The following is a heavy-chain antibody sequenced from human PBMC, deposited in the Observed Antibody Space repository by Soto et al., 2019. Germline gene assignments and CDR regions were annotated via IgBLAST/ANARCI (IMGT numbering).Heavy chain of an antibody. Sequence: PSETLSLTCTVSGGSISSSIYYWGWIRQPPGKGLEWIGSIYYSGSTYYNPSLKSRVTISVDTSKNQFSLKLSSVTAADTAVYYCARHVSAISTHWFDPWGQGTLVTVSS. CDR2: IYYSGST. V-gene: IGHV4-39*01. D-gene: IGHD3-3*02. J-gene: IGHJ5*02. CDR3: ARHVSAISTHWFDP. CDR1: GGSISSSIYY.